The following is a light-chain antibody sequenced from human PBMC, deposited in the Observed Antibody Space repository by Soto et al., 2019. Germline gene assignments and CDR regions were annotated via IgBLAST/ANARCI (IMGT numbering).Light chain of an antibody. V-gene: IGKV3-20*01. Sequence: VLTQSPGTLSLSPGQRATLSCRASQSVSSSNLAWYQKKTGQAPTVLIYGASTRATGIPDRFSGSGSVSDFTLTISRLEPEDFAGHYFQQYDSPPYSFGQGLNLEIK. CDR1: QSVSSSN. CDR2: GAS. J-gene: IGKJ2*01. CDR3: QQYDSPPYS.